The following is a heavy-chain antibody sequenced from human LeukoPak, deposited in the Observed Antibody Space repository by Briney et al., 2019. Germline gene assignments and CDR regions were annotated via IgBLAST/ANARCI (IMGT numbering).Heavy chain of an antibody. Sequence: PGGSLRLSCAASGFTFSSYAMSWVRQAPGKGLEWVSSISGSDGSTYYADSVKGRLTISRDNSKNTLHLQMNSLRAEDTAVYYCAKGSGYRALTFFDYWGQGTLVTVSS. D-gene: IGHD5-12*01. CDR1: GFTFSSYA. J-gene: IGHJ4*02. CDR3: AKGSGYRALTFFDY. V-gene: IGHV3-23*01. CDR2: ISGSDGST.